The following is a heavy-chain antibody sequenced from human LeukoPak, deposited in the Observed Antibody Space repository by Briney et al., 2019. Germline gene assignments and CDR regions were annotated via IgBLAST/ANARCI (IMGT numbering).Heavy chain of an antibody. CDR2: INPNGGGT. V-gene: IGHV1-2*02. CDR1: RYAFTYQP. CDR3: ARGTFDP. J-gene: IGHJ5*02. Sequence: ASVQCDSHAPRYAFTYQPMHWVRPAPGQGLEWMGWINPNGGGTNYAHNFQGRITMTRDTSVSTIYLELRALISDDTALYYCARGTFDPWGQGTLVTVSS.